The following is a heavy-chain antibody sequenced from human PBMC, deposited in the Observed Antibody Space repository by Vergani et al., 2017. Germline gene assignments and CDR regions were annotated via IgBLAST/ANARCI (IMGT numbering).Heavy chain of an antibody. CDR3: ARGSCLGGSCYKPLFDY. CDR2: IHTRGRT. J-gene: IGHJ4*02. Sequence: QVQLQESGPGLVKTSQTLSLTCTVSGGSINSPNYYWSWIRQPAGKGLEWIGRIHTRGRTNYNPSLKSRVTMSEDTSKNQFSLNLTSVNAADTAVYFCARGSCLGGSCYKPLFDYWGQGILVTVSS. D-gene: IGHD2-15*01. V-gene: IGHV4-61*02. CDR1: GGSINSPNYY.